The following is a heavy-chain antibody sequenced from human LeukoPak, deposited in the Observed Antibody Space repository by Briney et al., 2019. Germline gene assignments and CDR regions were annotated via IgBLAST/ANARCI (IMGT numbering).Heavy chain of an antibody. D-gene: IGHD6-13*01. J-gene: IGHJ6*04. CDR3: ASPGIAAAGRVYYYGMDV. V-gene: IGHV3-48*03. Sequence: GRSLGLSCVASGFTFSSYEMNWVRQAPGKGLEWVSYISSSGSTIYYADSVKGRFTISRDNAKNSLYLQMNSLRAEDTAVYYCASPGIAAAGRVYYYGMDVWGKGTTVTVSS. CDR2: ISSSGSTI. CDR1: GFTFSSYE.